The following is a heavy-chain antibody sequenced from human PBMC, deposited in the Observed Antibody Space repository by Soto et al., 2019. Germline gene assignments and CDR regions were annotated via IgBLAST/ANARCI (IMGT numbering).Heavy chain of an antibody. Sequence: EVQLAQSGGGLVQPGGSLRLSCAASGFTFSPYWMHWVRQAPGKGLVWVSRINQDGSNMDYADSVKGRFTISRDNAKNTLYLQINSLRAEDTAVYYCGRGGSNSPNGMDVWGQGTTVTVSS. CDR2: INQDGSNM. V-gene: IGHV3-74*01. CDR3: GRGGSNSPNGMDV. D-gene: IGHD4-4*01. J-gene: IGHJ6*02. CDR1: GFTFSPYW.